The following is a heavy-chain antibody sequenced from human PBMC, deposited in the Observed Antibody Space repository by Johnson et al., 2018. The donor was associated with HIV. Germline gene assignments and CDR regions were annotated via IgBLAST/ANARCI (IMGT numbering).Heavy chain of an antibody. V-gene: IGHV3-66*01. CDR3: ARDCPSAVSREYAFDI. CDR2: IYSGGST. J-gene: IGHJ3*02. D-gene: IGHD6-25*01. CDR1: GFTFSSYA. Sequence: VQLVESGGGVVQPGRSLRLSCAASGFTFSSYAMSWVRQAPGKGLEWVSVIYSGGSTYYADSVKGRFTISRDNSKNTLYLQMNSLRAEDTAVYYCARDCPSAVSREYAFDIWGQGTMVTVSS.